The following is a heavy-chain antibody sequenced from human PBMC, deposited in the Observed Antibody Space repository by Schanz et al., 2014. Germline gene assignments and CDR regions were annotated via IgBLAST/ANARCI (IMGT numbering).Heavy chain of an antibody. Sequence: QEQVVQSGGGLDKPGGSQRLSCAASGFVFGDYYMTWIRQAPGKGLEWLSYISDSGTYTNYADSVKGRFTISRDNAKSSLYLQMNSLRVEDTAVYYCAASSGWHPSTDYWGQGTLVTVSS. CDR3: AASSGWHPSTDY. CDR1: GFVFGDYY. D-gene: IGHD6-19*01. J-gene: IGHJ4*02. V-gene: IGHV3-11*05. CDR2: ISDSGTYT.